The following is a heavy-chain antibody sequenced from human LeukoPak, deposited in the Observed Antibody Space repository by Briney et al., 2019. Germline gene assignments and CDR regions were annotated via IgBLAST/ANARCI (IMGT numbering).Heavy chain of an antibody. V-gene: IGHV4-59*13. D-gene: IGHD6-13*01. CDR2: IYYTGST. J-gene: IGHJ4*02. Sequence: SETLSLTCAVSGGSFSGYYWSWIRQPPGKGLEWVGHIYYTGSTNYNPSLKSRVTISINASKNQLSLELSSVTAADTAVYYCARSRVRIAATGRAFDYWGEGTLVTVSS. CDR3: ARSRVRIAATGRAFDY. CDR1: GGSFSGYY.